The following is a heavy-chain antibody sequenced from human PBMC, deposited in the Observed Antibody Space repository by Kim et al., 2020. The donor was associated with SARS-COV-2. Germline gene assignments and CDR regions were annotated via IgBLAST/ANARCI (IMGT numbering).Heavy chain of an antibody. CDR3: TKTGGDTWYFDF. CDR1: GFTFSRYA. D-gene: IGHD2-2*02. Sequence: GGSLRLSCAASGFTFSRYAMNWVRQAPGKGLEWVSVISGSGGNTYYADSVKGRFTISRDNSKNTVFLQMSSLRAEDTASYYCTKTGGDTWYFDFWGQGTLVTVSS. J-gene: IGHJ4*02. V-gene: IGHV3-23*01. CDR2: ISGSGGNT.